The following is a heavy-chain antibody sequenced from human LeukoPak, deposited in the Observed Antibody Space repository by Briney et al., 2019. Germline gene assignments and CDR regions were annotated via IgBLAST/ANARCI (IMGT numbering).Heavy chain of an antibody. V-gene: IGHV3-21*01. Sequence: GGSLRLSCAASGFTFSSYAMSWVRQAPGKGLEWVSSISSSSTYIYYADSVKGRFTISRDNAKNSLYLQMNSLRAEDTAVYYCATTYYYDSSGYYPSDYWGQGTLVTVSS. CDR3: ATTYYYDSSGYYPSDY. CDR2: ISSSSTYI. D-gene: IGHD3-22*01. J-gene: IGHJ4*02. CDR1: GFTFSSYA.